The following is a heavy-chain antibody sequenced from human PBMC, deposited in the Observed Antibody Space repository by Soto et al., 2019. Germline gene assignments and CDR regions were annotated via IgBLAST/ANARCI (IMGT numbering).Heavy chain of an antibody. D-gene: IGHD2-21*02. CDR1: GFTFRNSE. Sequence: SLRPSCAGSGFTFRNSEMFWVRQAPGKGLEWVSKINYSGSNIYYSKSVKGRFTISRDNAKNSLYLQMNSLTDEDTAIYFCASEALCGADCYFFEYWGPGTLVTVSS. CDR2: INYSGSNI. V-gene: IGHV3-48*03. J-gene: IGHJ4*02. CDR3: ASEALCGADCYFFEY.